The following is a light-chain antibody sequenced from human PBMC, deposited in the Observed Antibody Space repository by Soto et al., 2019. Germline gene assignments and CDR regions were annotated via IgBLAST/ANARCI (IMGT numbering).Light chain of an antibody. CDR1: QAISSH. CDR3: QQLNSYPLT. J-gene: IGKJ3*01. Sequence: DIQLTQSPSFLSASVGGRVTITFRASQAISSHLAWYQQKPGKAPNLLIYGASTLQGGVPSRFSGSRSGTQVTLTIGSRRPEDFATSYCQQLNSYPLTCGAGTTVDIK. CDR2: GAS. V-gene: IGKV1-9*01.